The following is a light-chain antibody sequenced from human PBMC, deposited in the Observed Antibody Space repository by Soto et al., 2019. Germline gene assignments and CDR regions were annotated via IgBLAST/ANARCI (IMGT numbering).Light chain of an antibody. J-gene: IGLJ1*01. CDR3: LSFTSSSTYI. V-gene: IGLV2-14*01. CDR2: EVT. Sequence: QSVLTQPASVSGSPGQSITISCTGTSSDVGGYKYVSWYQRHPGKAPKLMIYEVTNRPSGVSNRFSGSKSGNTASLTISGLQAEDEADYYCLSFTSSSTYIFGTGTKVTVL. CDR1: SSDVGGYKY.